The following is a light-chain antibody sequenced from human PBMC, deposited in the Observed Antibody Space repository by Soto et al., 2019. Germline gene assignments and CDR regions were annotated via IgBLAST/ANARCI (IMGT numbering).Light chain of an antibody. CDR1: QSVSSY. CDR2: DAS. J-gene: IGKJ2*01. CDR3: QQRSNWPRRT. Sequence: EIVLTQSPATLSLSPGERATLSCRARQSVSSYLAWYQQKPGQAPRLLIYDASNRATGIPARFSGSGSGTDFTLTISSLEPEDFAVYYCQQRSNWPRRTFGQGTKLEIK. V-gene: IGKV3-11*01.